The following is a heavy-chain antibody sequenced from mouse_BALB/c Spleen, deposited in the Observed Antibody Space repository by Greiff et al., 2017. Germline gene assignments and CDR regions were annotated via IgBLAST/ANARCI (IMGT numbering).Heavy chain of an antibody. D-gene: IGHD2-4*01. CDR3: ARSVDYDYEGWFAY. CDR2: INPYNDGT. CDR1: GYTFTSYV. Sequence: VQLQQSGPELVKPGASVKMSCKASGYTFTSYVMHWVKQKPGQGLEWIGYINPYNDGTKYNEKFKGKATLTSDKSSSTAYMELSSLTSEDSAVEYCARSVDYDYEGWFAYWGQGTLVTVSA. V-gene: IGHV1-14*01. J-gene: IGHJ3*01.